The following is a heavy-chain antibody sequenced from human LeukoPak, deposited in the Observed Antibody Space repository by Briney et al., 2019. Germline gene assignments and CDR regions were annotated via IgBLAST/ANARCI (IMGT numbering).Heavy chain of an antibody. V-gene: IGHV4-4*02. CDR2: IFHSGRT. Sequence: SETLSLTCAVSGGSLSSNNWWSWVRQPPGKGRGWIGEIFHSGRTIYNPSLKSRVTISVDKSKNQFSLELNSVTAADTAVCYCARAEPRGSIWYPYWGQGTLVTVSS. D-gene: IGHD6-13*01. CDR1: GGSLSSNNW. J-gene: IGHJ4*02. CDR3: ARAEPRGSIWYPY.